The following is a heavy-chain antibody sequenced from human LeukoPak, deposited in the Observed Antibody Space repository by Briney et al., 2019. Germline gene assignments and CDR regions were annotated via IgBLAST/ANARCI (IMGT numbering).Heavy chain of an antibody. D-gene: IGHD2-2*01. Sequence: PGGSLRLSCAASGFTFSSYGMHWVRQAPGKGLEWVAFIRYDGSNKYYADSVKGRFTISRDNSKNTLYLQINSLRAEDTAVYYCAKDLGDIVVVPADYYFDYWGQGTLVTVSS. CDR3: AKDLGDIVVVPADYYFDY. J-gene: IGHJ4*02. CDR1: GFTFSSYG. V-gene: IGHV3-30*02. CDR2: IRYDGSNK.